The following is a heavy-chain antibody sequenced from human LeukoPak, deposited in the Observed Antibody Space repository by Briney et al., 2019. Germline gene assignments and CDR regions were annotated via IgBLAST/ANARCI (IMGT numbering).Heavy chain of an antibody. V-gene: IGHV3-33*06. J-gene: IGHJ4*02. CDR1: GFTFNTHG. CDR2: IWFDGSVK. D-gene: IGHD3-3*01. CDR3: AKDTAIQFLEPAF. Sequence: QPGGSLRLSCAASGFTFNTHGMHWVRQAPGKGLEWVAAIWFDGSVKHYSDAVKGRFTISRDNSWDTLYLQMNSLRVEDTAMYYCAKDTAIQFLEPAFWGQGTLVTVSS.